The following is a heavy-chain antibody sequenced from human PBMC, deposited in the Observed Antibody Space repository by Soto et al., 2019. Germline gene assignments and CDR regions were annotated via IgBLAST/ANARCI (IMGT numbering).Heavy chain of an antibody. D-gene: IGHD2-8*01. CDR2: INHSGRT. CDR3: ARGLSVTNTFYYYYAMDV. V-gene: IGHV4-34*01. J-gene: IGHJ6*02. Sequence: SETLSLTCAVYGGSFSRYFWNWIRQPPGKGLEWIGEINHSGRTNYNPSLKSRVTISVDTSKNQFSLKLSSVTAADTAVYYCARGLSVTNTFYYYYAMDVWGQGTTVTVSS. CDR1: GGSFSRYF.